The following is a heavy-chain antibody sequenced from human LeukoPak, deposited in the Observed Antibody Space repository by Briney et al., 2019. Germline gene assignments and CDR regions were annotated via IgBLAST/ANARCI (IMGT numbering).Heavy chain of an antibody. V-gene: IGHV4-4*02. Sequence: SETLSLTGAVSGGSNSSSNWWSWVRQPPGKGLEWIGEIYHSGSTNYNPSLKSRVTISVDKSKNQFSLKLSSVTAADTAVYYCARDLAAAGHFDYWGQGTLVTVSS. CDR1: GGSNSSSNW. J-gene: IGHJ4*02. CDR2: IYHSGST. CDR3: ARDLAAAGHFDY. D-gene: IGHD6-13*01.